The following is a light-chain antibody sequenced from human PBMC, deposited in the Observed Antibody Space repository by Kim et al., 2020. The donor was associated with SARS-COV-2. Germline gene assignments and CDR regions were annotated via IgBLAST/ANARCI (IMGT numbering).Light chain of an antibody. CDR3: HQSRSLPYT. J-gene: IGKJ2*01. CDR1: QSIGSS. V-gene: IGKV6D-21*02. Sequence: SVTPKEKVTITCRASQSIGSSLHWYQQKPGQSPKLLIKYASQSNSGVPSRFSGSGSGTDFTLTINSLEAEDTAAYYCHQSRSLPYTFGQGTKLEI. CDR2: YAS.